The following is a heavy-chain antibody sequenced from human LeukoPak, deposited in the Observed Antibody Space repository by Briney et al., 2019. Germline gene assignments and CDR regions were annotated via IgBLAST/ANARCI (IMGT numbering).Heavy chain of an antibody. D-gene: IGHD3-22*01. CDR2: IRGSGGST. CDR3: ARDFGYYDSSGYPTH. Sequence: PGGSLRLSCAASGFTFSSYAMSWVRQAPGKGLEWVSAIRGSGGSTYSADSVKGRFTISRDHSKNTLYLQMNSLRAEDTAVYYCARDFGYYDSSGYPTHWGQGTLVTVSS. J-gene: IGHJ4*02. V-gene: IGHV3-23*01. CDR1: GFTFSSYA.